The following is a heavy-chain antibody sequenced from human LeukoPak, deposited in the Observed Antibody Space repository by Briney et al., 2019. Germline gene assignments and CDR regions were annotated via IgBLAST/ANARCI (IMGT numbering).Heavy chain of an antibody. CDR2: INPNSGGT. CDR1: GYTFTDYY. CDR3: ATEPPGTTVTTTPLKY. V-gene: IGHV1-2*02. Sequence: ASVKVSCKASGYTFTDYYMHWVRQAPGQGLEWVGWINPNSGGTNYAQKFQGRVTMTRDTSISTAYMELSRLRSDDTAVYYCATEPPGTTVTTTPLKYWGQGTLVTVSS. D-gene: IGHD4-17*01. J-gene: IGHJ4*02.